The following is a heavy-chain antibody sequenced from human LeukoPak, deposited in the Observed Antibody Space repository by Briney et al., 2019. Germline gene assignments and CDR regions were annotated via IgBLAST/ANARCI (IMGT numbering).Heavy chain of an antibody. CDR1: GGSISNYY. V-gene: IGHV3-11*04. J-gene: IGHJ4*02. CDR2: ISSSSDTI. CDR3: ARHDYTEKFDY. D-gene: IGHD4-4*01. Sequence: LSLTCTVSGGSISNYYWSWIRQPPGKGLEWVSYISSSSDTIYYGNSVKGRFTISRDNAWNSLFLQMNSLRDEDTAVYYCARHDYTEKFDYWGQGTLVTVSS.